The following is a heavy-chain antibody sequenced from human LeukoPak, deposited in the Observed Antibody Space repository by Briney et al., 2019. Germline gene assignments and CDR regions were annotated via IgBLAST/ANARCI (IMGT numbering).Heavy chain of an antibody. J-gene: IGHJ4*02. CDR3: AMEKPGY. CDR1: GFTFISFW. Sequence: GGPLRLPFQAPGFTFISFWMGWFRRAPGKGLEWVANIKQDGSEKYYVDSVKGRFTISRDNAKNSLYLQMNSLRAEDTAVYYCAMEKPGYWGQGTLVTVSS. V-gene: IGHV3-7*04. CDR2: IKQDGSEK.